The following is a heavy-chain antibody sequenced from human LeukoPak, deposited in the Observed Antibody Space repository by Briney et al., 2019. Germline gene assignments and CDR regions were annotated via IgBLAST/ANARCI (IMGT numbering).Heavy chain of an antibody. D-gene: IGHD3-10*01. J-gene: IGHJ4*02. CDR3: AKRSGVWFGELFTAPDY. Sequence: GGSLRLSCAASGFTFSSYAMSWVRQAPGKGLEWVSVINGSGSSTNYADSVKGRFTISRDNSKNTLYLQMNSLRAEDTAVYYCAKRSGVWFGELFTAPDYWGQGTLVTVSS. V-gene: IGHV3-23*01. CDR1: GFTFSSYA. CDR2: INGSGSST.